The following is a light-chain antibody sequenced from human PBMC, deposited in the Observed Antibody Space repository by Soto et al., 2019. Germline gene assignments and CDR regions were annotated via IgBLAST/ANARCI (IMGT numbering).Light chain of an antibody. J-gene: IGKJ5*01. CDR1: QDVSDY. V-gene: IGKV1-9*01. Sequence: DIQLTQSPSFLSASVGDRVTITCRASQDVSDYLAWYQHAPGKAPNLLIYAAYTLQSGVPSRFSGSGSVTEFSLTITSLQPEDFATSYWQYLNGAPTITFGQGTRLDVK. CDR3: QYLNGAPTIT. CDR2: AAY.